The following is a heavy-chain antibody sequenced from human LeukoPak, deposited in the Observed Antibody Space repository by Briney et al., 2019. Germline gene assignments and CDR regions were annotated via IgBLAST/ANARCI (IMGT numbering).Heavy chain of an antibody. J-gene: IGHJ4*02. CDR3: AKNHHDCSSTSCYPDY. V-gene: IGHV3-30*18. Sequence: GGSLRLSCAASGFTFSSYGMHWVRQAPGKGLEWVAVISYDGSYKYYADSVQGRFTISRDNSKNTLYLQMNSLRAEDTAVYYCAKNHHDCSSTSCYPDYWGQGTLVTVSS. CDR2: ISYDGSYK. D-gene: IGHD2-2*01. CDR1: GFTFSSYG.